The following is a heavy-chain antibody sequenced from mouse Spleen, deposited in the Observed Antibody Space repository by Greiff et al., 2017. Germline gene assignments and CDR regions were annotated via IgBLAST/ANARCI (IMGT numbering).Heavy chain of an antibody. J-gene: IGHJ2*01. Sequence: EVMLVESGGGLVKPGGSLKLSCAASGFTFSSYAMSWVRQTPEKRLEWVATISSGGSYTYYPDSVKGRFTISRDNAKNTLYLQMSSLRSEDTAMYYCARQYGNLYYFDYWGQGTTLTVSS. CDR1: GFTFSSYA. D-gene: IGHD2-1*01. CDR2: ISSGGSYT. V-gene: IGHV5-9-1*01. CDR3: ARQYGNLYYFDY.